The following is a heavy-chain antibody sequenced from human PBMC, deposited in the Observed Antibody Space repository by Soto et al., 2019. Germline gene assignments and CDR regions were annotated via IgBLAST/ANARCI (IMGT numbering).Heavy chain of an antibody. J-gene: IGHJ4*02. V-gene: IGHV4-30-4*01. CDR2: IYYSGST. D-gene: IGHD6-6*01. CDR3: ARVGSSIAVRHFDY. Sequence: SETLSLTCTVSGGSISSGDYYWSWIRQPPGKGLEWIGYIYYSGSTYYNPSLKSRVTISLATSNNQFSLKLSSVTAADTAVYYCARVGSSIAVRHFDYWGQGTLVTVSS. CDR1: GGSISSGDYY.